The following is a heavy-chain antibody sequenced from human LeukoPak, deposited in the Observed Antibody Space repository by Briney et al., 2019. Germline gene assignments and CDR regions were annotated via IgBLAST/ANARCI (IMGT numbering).Heavy chain of an antibody. CDR1: GFTFSSYA. Sequence: AGGSLRLSCAASGFTFSSYAMHWVRQAPGKGLEWVAVISYDGSNKYYADPVKGRFTISRDNSKNTLYLQMSSLRAEDTAVYYCAREEFVGQWLVEAPFDYWGQGTLVTVSS. CDR2: ISYDGSNK. D-gene: IGHD6-19*01. J-gene: IGHJ4*02. CDR3: AREEFVGQWLVEAPFDY. V-gene: IGHV3-30-3*01.